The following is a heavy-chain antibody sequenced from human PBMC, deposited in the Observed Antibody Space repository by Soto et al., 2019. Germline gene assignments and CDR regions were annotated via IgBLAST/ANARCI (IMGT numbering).Heavy chain of an antibody. CDR3: ARDGGVAVAVDASDI. D-gene: IGHD6-19*01. CDR1: GFTFEDHG. CDR2: INWSGSST. J-gene: IGHJ3*02. Sequence: GGSLRLSCAASGFTFEDHGMTWVRQVPGKGLEWVAEINWSGSSTSYADSVKGRFTISRDNAKNSLYLQMNSLRAEDTALYFCARDGGVAVAVDASDIWAQGTMVTVSS. V-gene: IGHV3-20*04.